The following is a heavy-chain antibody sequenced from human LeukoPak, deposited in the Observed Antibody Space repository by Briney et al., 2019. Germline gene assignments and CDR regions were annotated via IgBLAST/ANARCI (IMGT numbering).Heavy chain of an antibody. J-gene: IGHJ4*02. Sequence: PSETLSLTCTVSGGSISNTNYYWGWIRQPPGKGLEWIGSISYRGSTYYNPSLKSRVTGSADTSKNQFSLKLSSVTAADTAVYYCASTGEMYRSGWYFEYWGQGTLVTVSS. V-gene: IGHV4-39*07. D-gene: IGHD6-19*01. CDR3: ASTGEMYRSGWYFEY. CDR2: ISYRGST. CDR1: GGSISNTNYY.